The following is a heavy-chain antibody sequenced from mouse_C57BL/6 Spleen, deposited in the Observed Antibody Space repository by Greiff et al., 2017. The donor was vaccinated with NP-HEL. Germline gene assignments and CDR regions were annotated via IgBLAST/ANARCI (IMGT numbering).Heavy chain of an antibody. CDR2: IYPRSGNT. D-gene: IGHD1-1*01. CDR3: ARERGGYYGSSYGWFAY. V-gene: IGHV1-81*01. CDR1: GYTFTSYG. J-gene: IGHJ3*01. Sequence: VQLQQSGAELARPGASVKLSCKASGYTFTSYGISWVKQRPGQGLEWIGEIYPRSGNTYYNEKLKGKATLTADKSSSTAYMELRSLTSEDSAVYVCARERGGYYGSSYGWFAYWGQGTLVTVSA.